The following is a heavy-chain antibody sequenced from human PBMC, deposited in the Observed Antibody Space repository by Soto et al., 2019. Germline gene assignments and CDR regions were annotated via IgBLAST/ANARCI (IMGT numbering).Heavy chain of an antibody. Sequence: ASVKVSCKASGCTFTSYALHWVRQAPGQRLEWMGWINAGNGNTNYAQEFRDRVTITMDTSASTAYMELRSLKSADTAVFYCARHFAGSLNDAFDYWGQGTMVTVSS. CDR2: INAGNGNT. V-gene: IGHV1-3*01. CDR1: GCTFTSYA. CDR3: ARHFAGSLNDAFDY. J-gene: IGHJ3*01. D-gene: IGHD2-15*01.